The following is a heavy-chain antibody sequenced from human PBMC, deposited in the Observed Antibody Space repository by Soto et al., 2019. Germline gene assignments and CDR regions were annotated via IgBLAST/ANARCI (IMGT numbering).Heavy chain of an antibody. Sequence: QVQLVQSGAEVKKPGSSVKVSCKASGGTFSSYAISWVRQAPGQGLEWMGGIIPIFGTANYAQKLQGRVTITADESTSTAYMELSSLRSEDTAVYYCATQSADGYTRYFDYWGQGTLVTVSS. CDR3: ATQSADGYTRYFDY. CDR2: IIPIFGTA. V-gene: IGHV1-69*01. CDR1: GGTFSSYA. J-gene: IGHJ4*02. D-gene: IGHD5-12*01.